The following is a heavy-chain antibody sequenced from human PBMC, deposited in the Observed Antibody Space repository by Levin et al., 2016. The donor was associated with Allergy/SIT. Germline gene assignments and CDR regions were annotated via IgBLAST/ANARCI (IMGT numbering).Heavy chain of an antibody. J-gene: IGHJ5*02. CDR3: ARDSRDGRKLLWFGELLSFGWFDP. Sequence: WIRQPPGKGLEWVSSISSSSSYIYYADSVKGRFTISRDNAKNSLYLQMNSLRAEDTAVYYCARDSRDGRKLLWFGELLSFGWFDPWGQGTLVTVSS. D-gene: IGHD3-10*01. V-gene: IGHV3-21*01. CDR2: ISSSSSYI.